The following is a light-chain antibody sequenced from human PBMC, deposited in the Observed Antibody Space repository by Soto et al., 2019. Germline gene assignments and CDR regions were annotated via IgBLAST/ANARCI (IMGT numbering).Light chain of an antibody. CDR2: KAS. V-gene: IGKV1-5*03. CDR3: QQYNSYSLWT. Sequence: DIQMTQSPSTLSASVGDRVTITCRASQSISSWLAWYQQKPGKAPKLLIYKASSLESGVPSRFSGSGSGTEFTLTISSLQPDDFATYYCQQYNSYSLWTCGQGTKGDIK. J-gene: IGKJ1*01. CDR1: QSISSW.